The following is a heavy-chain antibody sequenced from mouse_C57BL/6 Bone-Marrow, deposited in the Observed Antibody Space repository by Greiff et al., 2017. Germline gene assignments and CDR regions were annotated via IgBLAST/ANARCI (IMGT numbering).Heavy chain of an antibody. CDR1: GYTFTSYW. V-gene: IGHV1-72*01. CDR2: IDRNSGGT. J-gene: IGHJ2*01. Sequence: QVQLQQPGAELVKPGASVKLSCKASGYTFTSYWMHWVKQRPGRGLEWIGRIDRNSGGTKYNEKFKSKATLTVDKPSSTAYMQLSSLTSEDSAVYYGASADCYYYGSSPFDYWGQGTTLTVSS. D-gene: IGHD1-1*01. CDR3: ASADCYYYGSSPFDY.